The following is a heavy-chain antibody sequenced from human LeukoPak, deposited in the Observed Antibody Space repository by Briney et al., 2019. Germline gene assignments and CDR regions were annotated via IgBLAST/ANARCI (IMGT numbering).Heavy chain of an antibody. V-gene: IGHV3-48*03. CDR1: GFTFSSYE. D-gene: IGHD3-10*01. CDR2: ISSSGSTI. Sequence: GGSPRLSCAASGFTFSSYEMNWVRQAPGKGLEWGSYISSSGSTIYYADSVKGRFTISRDNAKNSLYLQMNSLRAEDTAVYYCARAFRDYYGSGSYFYYYYMDVWGKGTTVTVSS. CDR3: ARAFRDYYGSGSYFYYYYMDV. J-gene: IGHJ6*03.